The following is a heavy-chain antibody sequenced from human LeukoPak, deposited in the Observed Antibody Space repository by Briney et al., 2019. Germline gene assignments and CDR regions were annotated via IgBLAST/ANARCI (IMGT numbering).Heavy chain of an antibody. Sequence: GASVKVSCKASGYTFTSYGISWVRQAPGQGLEWMGWISAYNGNTNYAQKLQGRVTMTTDTSTSTAYMELRSLRSDDTAVYCCARDGVVVVAAYYYYYGMDVWGQGTTVTVSS. V-gene: IGHV1-18*01. CDR1: GYTFTSYG. D-gene: IGHD2-15*01. CDR2: ISAYNGNT. CDR3: ARDGVVVVAAYYYYYGMDV. J-gene: IGHJ6*02.